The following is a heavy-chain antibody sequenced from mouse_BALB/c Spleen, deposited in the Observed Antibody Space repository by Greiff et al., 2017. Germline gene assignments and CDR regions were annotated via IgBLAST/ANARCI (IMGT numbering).Heavy chain of an antibody. CDR1: GYTFTEYI. CDR2: FYPGSGSI. CDR3: ARHEDDYDWFAY. D-gene: IGHD2-4*01. J-gene: IGHJ3*01. V-gene: IGHV1-62-2*01. Sequence: VQLQESGAGLVKPGASVKLSCKASGYTFTEYIIHWVKQRSGQGLEWIGWFYPGSGSIKYNEKFKDKATLTADKSSSTVYMELSRLTSEDSAVYFCARHEDDYDWFAYWGQGTLVTVSA.